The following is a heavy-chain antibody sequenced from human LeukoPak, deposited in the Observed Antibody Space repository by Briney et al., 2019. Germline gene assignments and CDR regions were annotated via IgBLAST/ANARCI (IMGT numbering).Heavy chain of an antibody. Sequence: GGSLRLSCAASGFTFSSYWMSWVRQAPWKGLEWVANIKQDGSEKYYVDSVKGRFTISRDNAKNSLYLQMNSLRAEDTAVYYCARSPAWSSRGRWFDPWGQGTLVTVSS. CDR1: GFTFSSYW. J-gene: IGHJ5*02. V-gene: IGHV3-7*01. CDR2: IKQDGSEK. CDR3: ARSPAWSSRGRWFDP. D-gene: IGHD6-13*01.